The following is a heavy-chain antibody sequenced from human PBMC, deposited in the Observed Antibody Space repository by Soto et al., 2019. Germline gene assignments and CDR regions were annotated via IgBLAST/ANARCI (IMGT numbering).Heavy chain of an antibody. Sequence: QVQLVESGGGVVQPGRSLRLSCAASGFTFSSYGMHWVRQAPGKGLEWVAVISYDGSNKYYADSVKGRFTISRDNPKNTLYLQMNSLRAEDTAVYYCAKGGSSSVDYWGQGTLVTVSS. CDR2: ISYDGSNK. D-gene: IGHD6-6*01. J-gene: IGHJ4*02. V-gene: IGHV3-30*18. CDR1: GFTFSSYG. CDR3: AKGGSSSVDY.